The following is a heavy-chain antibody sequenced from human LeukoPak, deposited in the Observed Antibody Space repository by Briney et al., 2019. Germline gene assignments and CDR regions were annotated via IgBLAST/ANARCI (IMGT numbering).Heavy chain of an antibody. CDR1: GYTFTSYG. J-gene: IGHJ4*02. V-gene: IGHV1-18*01. Sequence: ASVKVSCKASGYTFTSYGISWVRQAPGQGLEWMGWISAYNGNTNYAQKLQGRVTMTTDTSTSTAYMELRSLRSDDTAVYYCARDLQGYCSGGSCYPFDYWGQGTLVTVSS. CDR3: ARDLQGYCSGGSCYPFDY. D-gene: IGHD2-15*01. CDR2: ISAYNGNT.